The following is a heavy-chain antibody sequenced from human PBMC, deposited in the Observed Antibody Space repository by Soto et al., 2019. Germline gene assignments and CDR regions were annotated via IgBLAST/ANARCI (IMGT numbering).Heavy chain of an antibody. CDR2: VNPIVGMS. CDR3: ATSYGSGSTHFDY. J-gene: IGHJ4*02. Sequence: QVQLVQSGAEVKKPGSSVKVSCTASGGTFNSYTINWVQQAPGQGLEWVGRVNPIVGMSNSAQKFQGRVTITADKSTSKAYMDLSSLKSDDTAVYYCATSYGSGSTHFDYWGQGTLVTVSS. V-gene: IGHV1-69*02. D-gene: IGHD3-10*01. CDR1: GGTFNSYT.